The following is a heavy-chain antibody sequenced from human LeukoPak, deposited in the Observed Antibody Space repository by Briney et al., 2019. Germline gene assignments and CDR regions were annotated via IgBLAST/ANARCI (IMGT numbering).Heavy chain of an antibody. CDR2: IYYSGST. CDR3: ARDRGYYDILTGYYGYYFDY. D-gene: IGHD3-9*01. J-gene: IGHJ4*02. CDR1: GGSISSSRYY. V-gene: IGHV4-39*02. Sequence: SETLSLTCTVSGGSISSSRYYWGWIRQPPGKGLEWIGSIYYSGSTYYNPSLKSRVTISVDTSKNQFSLKLSSVTAADTAVYYCARDRGYYDILTGYYGYYFDYWGQGTLVTVSS.